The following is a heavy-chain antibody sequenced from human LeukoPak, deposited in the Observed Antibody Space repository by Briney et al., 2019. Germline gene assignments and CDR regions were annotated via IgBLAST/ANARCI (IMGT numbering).Heavy chain of an antibody. CDR1: GFTFTHAW. Sequence: PGGSLRLSCAASGFTFTHAWMTWVRQAPGKGLEWVGRIKSKIDGGTTDYAAPVKGRFTISRDDSKDTLYLQMNSLKTEDTAVYYCTTVLRECSSNNCLLSWFAPWGQGTLVIVSS. CDR2: IKSKIDGGTT. D-gene: IGHD2-2*01. J-gene: IGHJ5*02. V-gene: IGHV3-15*01. CDR3: TTVLRECSSNNCLLSWFAP.